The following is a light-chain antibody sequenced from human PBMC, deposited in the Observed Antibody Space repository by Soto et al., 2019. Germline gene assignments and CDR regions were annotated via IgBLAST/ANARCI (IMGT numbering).Light chain of an antibody. CDR1: SSDVGTYDD. J-gene: IGLJ1*01. V-gene: IGLV2-14*01. Sequence: SALAQPASVSASPGQSITISCTGTSSDVGTYDDVSWYRQHPGKAPKLLIYEVTNRPSGVSNRFSGSKSGNTASLTISGLQAEDEADYYCSSYTTSSTYVFGSGTKVTVL. CDR3: SSYTTSSTYV. CDR2: EVT.